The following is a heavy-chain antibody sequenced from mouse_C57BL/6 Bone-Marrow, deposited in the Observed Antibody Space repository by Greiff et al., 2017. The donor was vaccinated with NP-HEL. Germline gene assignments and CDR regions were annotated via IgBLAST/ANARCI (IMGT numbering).Heavy chain of an antibody. Sequence: VQVVESGAELARPGASVKLSCKASGYTFTSYGISWVKQRTGQGLEWIGEIYPRSGNTYYNEKFKGKATLSADKSSSTAYLELRSLTSEDSAFYFCARQDYGSNFDVWGTGTTVTVSS. J-gene: IGHJ1*03. V-gene: IGHV1-81*01. CDR1: GYTFTSYG. CDR3: ARQDYGSNFDV. D-gene: IGHD1-1*01. CDR2: IYPRSGNT.